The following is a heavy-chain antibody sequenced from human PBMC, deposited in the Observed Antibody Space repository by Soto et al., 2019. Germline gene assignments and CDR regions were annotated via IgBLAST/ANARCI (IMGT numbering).Heavy chain of an antibody. D-gene: IGHD3-22*01. CDR1: GYKFTNFG. CDR3: ARAEYYYDSSGYYLLFYFDY. CDR2: ISVYNGDT. V-gene: IGHV1-18*01. Sequence: QVQLVQSGPEVKNPGASVKVSCKASGYKFTNFGIAWIRQAPGQGLEWMGRISVYNGDTTFAQNFQDRVTLTTDTSTSTAYMELRSLRSDDTAVYYCARAEYYYDSSGYYLLFYFDYWGQGTRVTVSS. J-gene: IGHJ4*02.